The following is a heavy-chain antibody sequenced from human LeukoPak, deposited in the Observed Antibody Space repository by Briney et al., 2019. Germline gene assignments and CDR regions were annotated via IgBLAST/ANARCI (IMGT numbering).Heavy chain of an antibody. CDR1: GYTFTSYG. CDR3: ARDPADIVVVPAAIKSRFDP. V-gene: IGHV1-18*01. Sequence: GASVKVSCKASGYTFTSYGISWVRQAPGQGLEWMGWISAYNGNTNYAQKLQGRVTMTTDTSTSPAYMELRSLRSADTAVYYCARDPADIVVVPAAIKSRFDPWGQGTLVTVSS. J-gene: IGHJ5*02. CDR2: ISAYNGNT. D-gene: IGHD2-2*01.